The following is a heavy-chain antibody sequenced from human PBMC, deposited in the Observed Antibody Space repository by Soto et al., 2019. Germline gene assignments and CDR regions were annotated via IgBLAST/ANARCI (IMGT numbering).Heavy chain of an antibody. D-gene: IGHD3-9*01. Sequence: SETLSLTCTVSGGSISSGGYYWSWIRQHPGKGLEWIGYIYYSGSTYYKPSLKSRVTISVDTSKNQFSLKLSSVTAAYTAVYYCARYDTRAYYYYGMDVWGQGTTVTVSS. J-gene: IGHJ6*02. CDR1: GGSISSGGYY. V-gene: IGHV4-31*03. CDR2: IYYSGST. CDR3: ARYDTRAYYYYGMDV.